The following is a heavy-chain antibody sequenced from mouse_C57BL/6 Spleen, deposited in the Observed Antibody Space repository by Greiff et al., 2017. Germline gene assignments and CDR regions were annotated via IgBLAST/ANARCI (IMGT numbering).Heavy chain of an antibody. V-gene: IGHV1-81*01. J-gene: IGHJ3*01. CDR1: GYTFTSYG. Sequence: VKLMESGAELARPGASVKLSCKASGYTFTSYGISWVKQRTGQGLEWIGEIYPRSGNTYYNEKFKGKATLTADKSSSTAYMELRSLTSEDSAVYFCARREWFAYWGQGTLVTGSA. CDR3: ARREWFAY. CDR2: IYPRSGNT.